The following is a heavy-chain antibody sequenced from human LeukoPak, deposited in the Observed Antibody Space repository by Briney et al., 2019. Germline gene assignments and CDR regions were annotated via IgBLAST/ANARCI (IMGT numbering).Heavy chain of an antibody. CDR2: IHVAGDT. V-gene: IGHV3-13*01. J-gene: IGHJ3*02. CDR1: GFVFSNFD. D-gene: IGHD3-10*01. CDR3: VRDRFGERTFEI. Sequence: GGSLRLSCAASGFVFSNFDMHWVRQSTGKGLEWVAGIHVAGDTYYADSVKGRFSIPRENGKSSVYLQMNSLRDGDTAVYHCVRDRFGERTFEIWGQGTMVTVSS.